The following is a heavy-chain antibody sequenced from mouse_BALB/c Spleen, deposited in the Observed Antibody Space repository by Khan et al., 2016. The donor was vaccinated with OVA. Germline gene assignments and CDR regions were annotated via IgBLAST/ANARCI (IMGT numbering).Heavy chain of an antibody. J-gene: IGHJ1*01. V-gene: IGHV2-6-1*01. CDR2: IWSDGHT. CDR3: ARHGYYGNDGPYFDV. Sequence: QVQLKESGPGLVAPSQSLSITCTISGFSLTSYGVHWVRQPPGKGLEWLVVIWSDGHTTYNSAPKSRLSISKENSKTQVFLKMNSLQTDDTAMYYCARHGYYGNDGPYFDVWGAGTTVTVSS. CDR1: GFSLTSYG. D-gene: IGHD2-2*01.